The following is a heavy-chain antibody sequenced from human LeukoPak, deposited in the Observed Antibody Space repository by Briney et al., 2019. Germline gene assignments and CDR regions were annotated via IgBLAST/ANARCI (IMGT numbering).Heavy chain of an antibody. CDR1: GGSISSSSYY. Sequence: SETLSLTCTVSGGSISSSSYYWGWIRQPPGKGLEWIGSIYYSGSTYYNPSLKSRVTISVDTSKNQFSLKLSSVTAADTAVYYCARNVGSRYHYYYYMDVWGKGTTVTVSS. V-gene: IGHV4-39*01. D-gene: IGHD1-26*01. CDR2: IYYSGST. CDR3: ARNVGSRYHYYYYMDV. J-gene: IGHJ6*03.